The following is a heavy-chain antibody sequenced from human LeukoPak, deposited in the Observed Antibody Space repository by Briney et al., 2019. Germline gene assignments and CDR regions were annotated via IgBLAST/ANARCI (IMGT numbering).Heavy chain of an antibody. Sequence: GGSLRLSCAVSGFTFTTYGMHWVRQAPGKGLEWVAVIWYDGKNIYYADSVKGRFTISRDNSKNTVYLQMNSLSAEDTAVYYCLRDPYEAYWGQGTLVTVSS. V-gene: IGHV3-33*01. CDR1: GFTFTTYG. J-gene: IGHJ4*02. D-gene: IGHD5-12*01. CDR3: LRDPYEAY. CDR2: IWYDGKNI.